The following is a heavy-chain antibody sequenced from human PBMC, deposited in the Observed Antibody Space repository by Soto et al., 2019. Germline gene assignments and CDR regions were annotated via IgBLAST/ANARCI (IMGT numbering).Heavy chain of an antibody. CDR3: AKEGKAASIYYYYMDV. D-gene: IGHD6-13*01. J-gene: IGHJ6*03. CDR1: GFTFSSYA. CDR2: ISGSGGST. V-gene: IGHV3-23*01. Sequence: GGSLRLSCAASGFTFSSYAMSWVRQAPGKGLEWVSAISGSGGSTYYADSVKGRFTISRDNSKNTLYLQMNSLRAEDTAVYYCAKEGKAASIYYYYMDVWGKGTTVTVSS.